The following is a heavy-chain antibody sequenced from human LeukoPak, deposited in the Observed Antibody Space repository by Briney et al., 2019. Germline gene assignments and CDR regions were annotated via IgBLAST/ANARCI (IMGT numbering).Heavy chain of an antibody. V-gene: IGHV3-48*03. D-gene: IGHD6-19*01. CDR2: ITDSGRTI. CDR3: ARDKVGGSMAGSNFDY. J-gene: IGHJ4*02. Sequence: PGGSLRLSCAASGFTFSTYEMNWVRQAPGKGLEWVSYITDSGRTIYYADSVKGRFTISRDNAKNSLFLQMNSLRGEDTAVYYCARDKVGGSMAGSNFDYWGQGTLVTVSS. CDR1: GFTFSTYE.